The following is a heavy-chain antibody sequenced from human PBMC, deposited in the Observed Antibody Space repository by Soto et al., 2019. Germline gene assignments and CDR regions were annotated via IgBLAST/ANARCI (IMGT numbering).Heavy chain of an antibody. CDR2: IYYSGST. D-gene: IGHD2-8*01. CDR1: GGSSRGYY. J-gene: IGHJ6*02. V-gene: IGHV4-59*01. CDR3: ARGGGILYYWSSAYYYGMDV. Sequence: SATLSPTCTVSGGSSRGYYSSLIRQPPVWGLEWIGYIYYSGSTNYNPSLKSRVTISVDTSKNQFSLKLSSVTAADTAVYYCARGGGILYYWSSAYYYGMDVWGQGTTVT.